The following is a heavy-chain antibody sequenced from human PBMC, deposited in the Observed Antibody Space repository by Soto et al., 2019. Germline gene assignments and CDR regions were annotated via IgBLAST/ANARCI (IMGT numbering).Heavy chain of an antibody. CDR1: GGSISSVDYY. Sequence: SETLSLTCTVSGGSISSVDYYWSWIRQPPGKGLEWIGYIYYSGSTYYSLSLKSRVTISVDTSKNQFSLKLSSVTAADTAVYYCARYYSSSSKWFDPWGQGTLGTVSS. J-gene: IGHJ5*02. D-gene: IGHD6-6*01. CDR3: ARYYSSSSKWFDP. CDR2: IYYSGST. V-gene: IGHV4-30-4*01.